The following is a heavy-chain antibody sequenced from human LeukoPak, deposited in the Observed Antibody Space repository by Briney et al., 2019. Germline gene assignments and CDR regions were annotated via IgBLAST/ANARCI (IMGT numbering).Heavy chain of an antibody. CDR2: ISSSNSTI. V-gene: IGHV3-48*01. CDR1: GFTFSSYS. J-gene: IGHJ6*03. CDR3: ARATHTIFGVGTYYYYYYMDV. D-gene: IGHD3-3*01. Sequence: SGGSLRLSCAASGFTFSSYSMNWVRQAPGKGLEWVSYISSSNSTIYYADSVKGRFTISRDNAKNSLYVQMNSLRAEDTAVYYCARATHTIFGVGTYYYYYYMDVWGKGTTVDVSS.